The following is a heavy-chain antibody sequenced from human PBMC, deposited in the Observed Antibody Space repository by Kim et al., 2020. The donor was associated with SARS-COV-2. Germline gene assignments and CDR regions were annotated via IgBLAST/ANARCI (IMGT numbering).Heavy chain of an antibody. V-gene: IGHV4-59*01. D-gene: IGHD3-10*01. CDR1: GGSISSYY. J-gene: IGHJ6*03. CDR3: ARTPPDYYGSGSYSHYCYYYYMDV. CDR2: IYYSGST. Sequence: SETLSLTCTVSGGSISSYYWSWIRQPPGKGLEWIGYIYYSGSTNYNPSLKSRVTISVDTSKNQFSLKLSSVTAADTAVYYCARTPPDYYGSGSYSHYCYYYYMDVWGEGTTVTLSS.